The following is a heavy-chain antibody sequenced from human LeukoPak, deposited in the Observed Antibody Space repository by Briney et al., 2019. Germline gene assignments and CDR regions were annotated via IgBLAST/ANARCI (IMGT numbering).Heavy chain of an antibody. V-gene: IGHV3-7*01. D-gene: IGHD2-21*02. CDR1: GFSFSDYW. J-gene: IGHJ3*02. CDR2: INQDGSQN. CDR3: AREVTASSFDI. Sequence: PGGSLRLSCAASGFSFSDYWMSWVRQAPGRGLEWVGNINQDGSQNSSVESVKGRFTISRDNAKNSLYLQMNSLGAEDTALYYCAREVTASSFDILGQGTMVTVSS.